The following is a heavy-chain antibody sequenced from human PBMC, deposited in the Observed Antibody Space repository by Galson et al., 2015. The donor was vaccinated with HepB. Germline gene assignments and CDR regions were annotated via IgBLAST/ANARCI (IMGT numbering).Heavy chain of an antibody. J-gene: IGHJ3*02. D-gene: IGHD6-19*01. CDR1: GFTFTSYG. CDR3: AKSHVGLYTSGWSHAFDI. Sequence: SLRLSCAASGFTFTSYGMDWVRQAPGKGLEWVAVVSYDGSNKYHADSVKGRFTISRDNSKNTLYLQMNSLRIEDTAIYYCAKSHVGLYTSGWSHAFDISGQGTMVTVSS. V-gene: IGHV3-30*18. CDR2: VSYDGSNK.